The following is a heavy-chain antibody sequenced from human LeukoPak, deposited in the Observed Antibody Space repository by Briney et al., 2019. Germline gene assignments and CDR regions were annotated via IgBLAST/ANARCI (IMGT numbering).Heavy chain of an antibody. D-gene: IGHD3-10*01. Sequence: GGSLRLSCAASGFTFSSYSMSWVRQAPGKGLEWVSAISVSGSSTYYADSVKGRFTISRDNSKNTLYLQMNSLRAEDTAVYYCAKPNYYGSGSYFFPFDYWGQGTLVTVSS. J-gene: IGHJ4*02. CDR1: GFTFSSYS. CDR2: ISVSGSST. CDR3: AKPNYYGSGSYFFPFDY. V-gene: IGHV3-23*01.